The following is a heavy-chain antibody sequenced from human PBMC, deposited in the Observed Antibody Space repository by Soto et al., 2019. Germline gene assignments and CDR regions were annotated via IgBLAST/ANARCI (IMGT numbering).Heavy chain of an antibody. D-gene: IGHD6-13*01. CDR2: IWYDGSNK. J-gene: IGHJ6*03. V-gene: IGHV3-33*01. CDR1: GFTFSSYG. Sequence: PGGSLRLSCAASGFTFSSYGMHWVRQAPGKGLEWVAVIWYDGSNKYYADSVKGRFTISRDNSKNTLYLQMNSLRAEDTAVYYCARGGKSSSSWYPASDYYYYMDVWGKGTTVTVS. CDR3: ARGGKSSSSWYPASDYYYYMDV.